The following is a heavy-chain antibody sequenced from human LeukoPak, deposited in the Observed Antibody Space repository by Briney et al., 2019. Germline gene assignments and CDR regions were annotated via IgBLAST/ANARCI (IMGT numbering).Heavy chain of an antibody. CDR2: IWYDGSNK. V-gene: IGHV3-33*06. D-gene: IGHD3-10*01. J-gene: IGHJ4*02. Sequence: SGGSLRLSCAASGFTFSSYGMHWVRQAPGKGLEWVAVIWYDGSNKYYADSVKGRFTISRDNSKNTLYLQMNSLRAEDTAVYYCAKSYMVRGVIEYFDYWGQGTLVTVSS. CDR1: GFTFSSYG. CDR3: AKSYMVRGVIEYFDY.